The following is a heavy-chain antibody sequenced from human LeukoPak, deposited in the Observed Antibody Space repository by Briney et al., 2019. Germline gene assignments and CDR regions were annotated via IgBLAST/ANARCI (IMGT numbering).Heavy chain of an antibody. CDR2: INHSGST. J-gene: IGHJ4*02. D-gene: IGHD3-10*01. V-gene: IGHV4-34*01. CDR1: GGSFSGYY. Sequence: PSETLSLTCAVYGGSFSGYYWSWIRQLPGKGLEWIGEINHSGSTNYNPSLKSRVTISVDTSKNQFSLKLSSVTAADTAVYYCAREPRRGSFDYWGQGTLVTVSS. CDR3: AREPRRGSFDY.